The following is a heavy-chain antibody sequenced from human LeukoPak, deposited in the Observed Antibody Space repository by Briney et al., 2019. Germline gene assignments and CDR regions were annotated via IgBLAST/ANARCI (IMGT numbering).Heavy chain of an antibody. Sequence: ASVKVSCKASGYTFTGHYMHWVRQAPGQVLEWMGWINPNSGGTNYAQKFQGRGTMTRDTSISTAYMELSRLRSDDTAVYYCARRYDFWSGYNNWFDPWGQGTLVTVSS. D-gene: IGHD3-3*01. CDR1: GYTFTGHY. J-gene: IGHJ5*02. CDR2: INPNSGGT. CDR3: ARRYDFWSGYNNWFDP. V-gene: IGHV1-2*02.